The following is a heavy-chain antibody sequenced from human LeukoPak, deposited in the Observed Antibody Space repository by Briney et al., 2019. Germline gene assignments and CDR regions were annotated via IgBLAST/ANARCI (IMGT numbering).Heavy chain of an antibody. CDR1: GFTFSSYA. CDR3: ARSGQLLWFGELQFDY. J-gene: IGHJ4*02. V-gene: IGHV3-23*01. Sequence: GGSLRLSCAASGFTFSSYAMSWVRQAPGKGLEWVSAISGSGGSTYYADSVKGRFTISRDNAKNSLYLQMNSLRAEDTAVYYCARSGQLLWFGELQFDYWGQGTLVTVSS. D-gene: IGHD3-10*01. CDR2: ISGSGGST.